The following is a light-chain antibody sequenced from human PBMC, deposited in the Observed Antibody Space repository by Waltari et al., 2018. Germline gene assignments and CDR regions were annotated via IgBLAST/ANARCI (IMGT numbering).Light chain of an antibody. V-gene: IGKV1-39*01. CDR2: AAS. Sequence: DIQMTQSPSSLSASVGDRVTITCRASQSISSYLNWYQQKPGKAPKLLIYAASSLQSGVPSRFSGSGSGTDFTLTISSLQPEDVALYFCQQYYSVPYTFGQGTKLEIK. J-gene: IGKJ2*01. CDR1: QSISSY. CDR3: QQYYSVPYT.